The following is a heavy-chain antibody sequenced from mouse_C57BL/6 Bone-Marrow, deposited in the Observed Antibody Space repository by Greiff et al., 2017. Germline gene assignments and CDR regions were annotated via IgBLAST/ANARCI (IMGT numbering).Heavy chain of an antibody. J-gene: IGHJ2*01. Sequence: QVHVKQSGPGLVQPSQSLSITCTVSGFSFTSYGVHWVRQSPGKGLEWLGVIWSGGSTDYNAAFMCRLSITKDNSKSTVLFKMNSLQADDTAIYYCAKDDGSNQYYFDYWGQGTTLTVSS. CDR3: AKDDGSNQYYFDY. D-gene: IGHD1-1*01. V-gene: IGHV2-5*01. CDR1: GFSFTSYG. CDR2: IWSGGST.